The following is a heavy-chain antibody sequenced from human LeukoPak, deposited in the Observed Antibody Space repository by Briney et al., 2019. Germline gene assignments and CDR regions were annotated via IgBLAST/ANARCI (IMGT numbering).Heavy chain of an antibody. V-gene: IGHV4-38-2*01. D-gene: IGHD2-2*01. Sequence: PSETLSLTCAVSGYSISSGYYWGWIRPPPGKGLEWIGSIYHSGSTYYNPSLKSRVTISVDTSKNQFSLKLSSVTAADTAVYYCASLGYCSSTSCDWGQGALVTVSS. CDR2: IYHSGST. CDR3: ASLGYCSSTSCD. J-gene: IGHJ4*02. CDR1: GYSISSGYY.